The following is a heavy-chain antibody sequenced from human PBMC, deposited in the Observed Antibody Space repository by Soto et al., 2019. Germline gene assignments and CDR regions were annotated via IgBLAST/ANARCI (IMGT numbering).Heavy chain of an antibody. Sequence: SETLYLTCTVSGGSISSYYWSWIRQPPGKGLEWVVFIYNSGSTYYNSSLKSRVTISVDRSKNHFFLNLTSVTAADTAVYYCATYRKFFQIWGQGTKVTVSS. CDR2: IYNSGST. CDR1: GGSISSYY. V-gene: IGHV4-59*04. J-gene: IGHJ3*02. CDR3: ATYRKFFQI.